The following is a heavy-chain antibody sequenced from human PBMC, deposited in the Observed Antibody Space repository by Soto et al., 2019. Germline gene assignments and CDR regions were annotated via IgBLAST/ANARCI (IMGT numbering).Heavy chain of an antibody. CDR3: TTAHPRGPDY. CDR2: IRSKTDGGTI. D-gene: IGHD5-12*01. Sequence: GSLRLSCAASGLSFSNAWMNWVRQAPGKGLEWVGQIRSKTDGGTIFYPAPVKDRFIISRDDSRNTLYLQMNSLKTEDTAVYYCTTAHPRGPDYWGQGTLVTVSS. J-gene: IGHJ4*02. CDR1: GLSFSNAW. V-gene: IGHV3-15*01.